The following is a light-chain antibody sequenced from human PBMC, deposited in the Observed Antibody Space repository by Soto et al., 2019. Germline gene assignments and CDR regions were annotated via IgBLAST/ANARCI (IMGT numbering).Light chain of an antibody. CDR2: DVS. CDR3: NSYTSGNTYV. J-gene: IGLJ1*01. CDR1: SSDIGSYNR. V-gene: IGLV2-18*02. Sequence: QSALTQPPSVSGSPGQSVTISCTGTSSDIGSYNRVSWYQQPPGTAPKLMIYDVSNRPSGVPDRFSGSKSGNTASLTISGLQPEDEADYYCNSYTSGNTYVFGTGTKLTVL.